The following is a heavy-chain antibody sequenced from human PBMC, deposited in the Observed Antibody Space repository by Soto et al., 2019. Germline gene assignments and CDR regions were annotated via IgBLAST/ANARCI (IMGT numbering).Heavy chain of an antibody. CDR2: INPSGGST. CDR3: ATAAGPVAVDY. V-gene: IGHV1-46*01. D-gene: IGHD6-19*01. J-gene: IGHJ4*02. CDR1: GYTFTSYY. Sequence: ASVKVSCKASGYTFTSYYMHWVRQAPGQGLEWMGIINPSGGSTSYAQKFQGRVTMTRDTSTSTVYMELSSLRSEDTAVYHCATAAGPVAVDYWGQGTLVTVSS.